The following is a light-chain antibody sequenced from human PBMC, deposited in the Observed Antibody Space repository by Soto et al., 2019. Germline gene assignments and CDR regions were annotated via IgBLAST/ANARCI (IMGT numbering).Light chain of an antibody. J-gene: IGKJ2*01. Sequence: EIVLTQSPGTLSLYPGERANLSCRASQNVSRSYLAWYRQKPGQPPSLLMSGTSSRAPGIPERFSGSGSGTDFTLTISRLEPEDFAVYYCQQYGTSPYTFGQGTKLEIK. V-gene: IGKV3-20*01. CDR1: QNVSRSY. CDR2: GTS. CDR3: QQYGTSPYT.